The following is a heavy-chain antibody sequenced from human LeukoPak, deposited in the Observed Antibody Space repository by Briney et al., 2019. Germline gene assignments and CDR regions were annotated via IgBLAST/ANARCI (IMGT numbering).Heavy chain of an antibody. CDR3: ARPKKGPADV. Sequence: SETLSLTCTVSGGSISGFYWSWIRQPPGKGLEWIGYVHYSGSTTCNPSLKSRVTISLDTSENQFSLNLNSVTAADTAVYYCARPKKGPADVWGQRTTVNVSS. CDR2: VHYSGST. J-gene: IGHJ6*02. V-gene: IGHV4-59*01. CDR1: GGSISGFY.